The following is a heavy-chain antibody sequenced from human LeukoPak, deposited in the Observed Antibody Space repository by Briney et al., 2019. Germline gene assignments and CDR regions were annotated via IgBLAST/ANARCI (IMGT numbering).Heavy chain of an antibody. V-gene: IGHV3-48*01. J-gene: IGHJ3*02. D-gene: IGHD3-22*01. Sequence: SGGSLRLYCAASGFTFDTYSMNWVRQAPGKRLEWVSYISGDTSTKYYADSVKGRFTISRDNPKNSLYLQMNSLRAEDTAVYYCARDKGYFDSSGTPPAFDIWGQGTVVTVSS. CDR3: ARDKGYFDSSGTPPAFDI. CDR1: GFTFDTYS. CDR2: ISGDTSTK.